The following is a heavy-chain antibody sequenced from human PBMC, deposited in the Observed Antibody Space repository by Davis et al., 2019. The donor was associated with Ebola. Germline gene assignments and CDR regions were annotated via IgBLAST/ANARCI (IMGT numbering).Heavy chain of an antibody. CDR2: TYYRSKWYN. CDR1: GDSVSSNSAA. V-gene: IGHV6-1*01. D-gene: IGHD2-15*01. Sequence: SQTLSLTCAISGDSVSSNSAAWNWIRQSPSRGLEWLGRTYYRSKWYNDYAVSVKSRITINPDTSKNQFSLQLNSVTPEDTAVYYCARGGMACSGGSCYSYYGMDVWGQGTTVTVSS. CDR3: ARGGMACSGGSCYSYYGMDV. J-gene: IGHJ6*02.